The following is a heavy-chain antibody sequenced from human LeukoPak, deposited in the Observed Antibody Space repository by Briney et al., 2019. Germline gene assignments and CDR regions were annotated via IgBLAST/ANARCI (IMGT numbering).Heavy chain of an antibody. V-gene: IGHV6-1*01. CDR1: GDSVSSNSAA. CDR3: AMYNSDRRIFDY. Sequence: SQTLSLTRAISGDSVSSNSAAWNWIRQSPSRGLEWLGRTYYRSKWYNDYAVSVKGRITINPDTSKNQSSLQLNSVTPEDTAVYYCAMYNSDRRIFDYWGQGTLVIVSS. J-gene: IGHJ4*02. D-gene: IGHD6-19*01. CDR2: TYYRSKWYN.